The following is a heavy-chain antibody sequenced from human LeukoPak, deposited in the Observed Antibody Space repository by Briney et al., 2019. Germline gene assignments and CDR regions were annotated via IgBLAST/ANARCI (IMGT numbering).Heavy chain of an antibody. CDR3: ARGDYYDSSGYWGY. V-gene: IGHV4-34*01. D-gene: IGHD3-22*01. CDR2: IDHSGSA. J-gene: IGHJ4*02. Sequence: SETLSLTCAVYDGSFSGYYWTWIRQPPGKGLEWIGEIDHSGSANYNPSLKSRVTITVDTSKNHFSLKLSSVTAADTAVYYCARGDYYDSSGYWGYWGQGTLVTVSS. CDR1: DGSFSGYY.